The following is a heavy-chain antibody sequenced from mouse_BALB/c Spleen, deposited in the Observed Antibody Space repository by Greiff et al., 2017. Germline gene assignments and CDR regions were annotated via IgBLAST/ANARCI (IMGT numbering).Heavy chain of an antibody. D-gene: IGHD4-1*01. V-gene: IGHV1S81*02. Sequence: VQLQQSGAELVKPGASVKLSCKASGYTFTSYYMYWVKQRPGQGLEWIGEINPSNGGTNFNEKFKSKATLTVDKSSSTAYMQLSSLTSEDSAVYYCTGLTGWFAYWGQGTLVTVSA. CDR1: GYTFTSYY. CDR2: INPSNGGT. CDR3: TGLTGWFAY. J-gene: IGHJ3*01.